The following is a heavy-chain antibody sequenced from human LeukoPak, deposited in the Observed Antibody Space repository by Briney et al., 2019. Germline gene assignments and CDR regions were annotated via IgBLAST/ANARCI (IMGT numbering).Heavy chain of an antibody. D-gene: IGHD3-3*01. CDR2: VHLDGRT. Sequence: TSETLSLTCGVSGGSVISTNWWTRVRQPPGKGLEWIGEVHLDGRTNYNPSLKSRLIMSVDLPENHISLKLTSVTAADTAVYYCAREGGFYRPLDYSGQGTLVTVSS. J-gene: IGHJ4*02. CDR1: GGSVISTNW. CDR3: AREGGFYRPLDY. V-gene: IGHV4-4*02.